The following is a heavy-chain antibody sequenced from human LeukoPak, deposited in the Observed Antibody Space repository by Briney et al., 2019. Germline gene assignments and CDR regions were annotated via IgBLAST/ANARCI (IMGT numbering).Heavy chain of an antibody. CDR2: INQGGSDT. CDR3: ARDLFSGSYNGEDY. Sequence: PGGSLRLSCAASEFTLNGYWMSWVRQAPGKGLEWVANINQGGSDTYYVDSVKGRFTISTDNAKNSLYLQMNSLRVEDTAIYYCARDLFSGSYNGEDYWGQGTLVAVSS. CDR1: EFTLNGYW. J-gene: IGHJ4*02. V-gene: IGHV3-7*01. D-gene: IGHD3-10*01.